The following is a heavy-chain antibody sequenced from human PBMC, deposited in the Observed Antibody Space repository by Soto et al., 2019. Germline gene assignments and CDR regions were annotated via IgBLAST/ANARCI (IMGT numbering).Heavy chain of an antibody. D-gene: IGHD2-15*01. CDR3: ARDLPRCRGGNCYSEGFDY. CDR1: GFTFRSYG. V-gene: IGHV3-33*01. CDR2: IWNDGTTK. J-gene: IGHJ4*01. Sequence: PGGSLRLSCAATGFTFRSYGMHWVRQAPGKGLEWVAVIWNDGTTKYYTDSVKGRFTISRDNSKNSLYLQMNSLRVEDTAVYYCARDLPRCRGGNCYSEGFDYWGHGTLVTVSS.